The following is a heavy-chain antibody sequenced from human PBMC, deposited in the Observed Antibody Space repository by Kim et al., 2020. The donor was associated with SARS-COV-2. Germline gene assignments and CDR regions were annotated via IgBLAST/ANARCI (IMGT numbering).Heavy chain of an antibody. CDR3: ARNLVPTTKTYGMDV. V-gene: IGHV3-21*01. CDR1: GFTFSTYS. CDR2: ISSTSVYI. D-gene: IGHD2-2*01. J-gene: IGHJ6*02. Sequence: GGSLRLSCAASGFTFSTYSMNWVRQAPGKGLEWVSSISSTSVYIYYADSVKGRFTISRDNAKDSLYLQMNSLRAEDTAVYYCARNLVPTTKTYGMDVWGQGNTVTVSS.